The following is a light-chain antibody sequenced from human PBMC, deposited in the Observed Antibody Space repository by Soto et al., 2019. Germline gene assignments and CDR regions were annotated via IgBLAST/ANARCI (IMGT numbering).Light chain of an antibody. CDR1: QSVSNS. J-gene: IGKJ2*01. Sequence: EIVLTQSPATLSLSPGERAALSCRASQSVSNSLAWYQQKPGQAPRLLIYDTFNRATGLPARFSGSGSGTNFTLTITGLEPGDFAVYFCQQRYNGYTFGQGTKVEIK. CDR3: QQRYNGYT. V-gene: IGKV3-11*01. CDR2: DTF.